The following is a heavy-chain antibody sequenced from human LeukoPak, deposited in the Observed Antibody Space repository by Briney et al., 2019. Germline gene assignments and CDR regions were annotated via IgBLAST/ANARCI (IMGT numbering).Heavy chain of an antibody. CDR1: GFTFSSYW. Sequence: GGSLRLSCAASGFTFSSYWMHWVRQAPGKGLVWVSRINGDGSSTTYADSVKGRFTISRDNAKNTLYRQMNSLRAEDTAVYYCVRDGMTAARDAFDIWGQGTMVTVSS. J-gene: IGHJ3*02. CDR2: INGDGSST. CDR3: VRDGMTAARDAFDI. D-gene: IGHD1-14*01. V-gene: IGHV3-74*01.